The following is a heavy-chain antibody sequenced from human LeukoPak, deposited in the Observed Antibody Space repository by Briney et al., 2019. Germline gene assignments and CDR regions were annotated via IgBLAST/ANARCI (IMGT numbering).Heavy chain of an antibody. D-gene: IGHD3-22*01. Sequence: PPETLSLTCIVPSDSITRGNYCCSWLRHPAGKGLEWVGRIYIRGSINCNPSLKRRVTISLDTSKKQFSLKLSSVTAADMAVYYCATGGGHYYSSADWGQETLVTVSS. CDR3: ATGGGHYYSSAD. J-gene: IGHJ4*02. V-gene: IGHV4-61*02. CDR2: IYIRGSI. CDR1: SDSITRGNYC.